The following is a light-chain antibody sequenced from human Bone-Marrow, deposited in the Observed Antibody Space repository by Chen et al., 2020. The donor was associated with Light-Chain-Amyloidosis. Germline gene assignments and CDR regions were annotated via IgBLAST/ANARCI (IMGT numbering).Light chain of an antibody. CDR1: NIGSTS. J-gene: IGLJ3*02. V-gene: IGLV3-21*02. CDR3: QVWARRSDRPV. Sequence: SYVPTQPSSVSVAPGQTATIACGGNNIGSTSVHWYQQTPGQAPLLVVYDDSDRPSGIPERFSGCNSGNSATLSNSWVQAGDEADYYCQVWARRSDRPVLGGGTKLTVL. CDR2: DDS.